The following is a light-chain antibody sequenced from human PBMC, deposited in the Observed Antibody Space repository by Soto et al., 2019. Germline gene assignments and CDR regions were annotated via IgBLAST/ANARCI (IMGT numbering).Light chain of an antibody. CDR1: QSVSSY. CDR2: DAS. V-gene: IGKV3-11*01. J-gene: IGKJ4*01. CDR3: QQRSNWLT. Sequence: EIVLTQSPATLSLSPGERATLSCRASQSVSSYLAWYQQKPGQAPSLLIYDASNRATGIPARFSGSGSGTDFTITISSLEPEDFAVYYGQQRSNWLTFGGGTKVEIK.